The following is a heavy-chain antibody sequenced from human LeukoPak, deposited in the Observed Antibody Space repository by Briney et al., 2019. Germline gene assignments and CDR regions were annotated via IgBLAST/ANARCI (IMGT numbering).Heavy chain of an antibody. CDR2: IYTSGST. Sequence: SETLSLTCTVSGGSISSYYWSWIRQPPGREREGIGYIYTSGSTNYNPSLKRRVTISVDTSKNQFSLKLSSVTAADTAVYYCARRLSGGDFDYWGQGTLVTVSS. CDR3: ARRLSGGDFDY. V-gene: IGHV4-4*09. CDR1: GGSISSYY. D-gene: IGHD3-10*01. J-gene: IGHJ4*02.